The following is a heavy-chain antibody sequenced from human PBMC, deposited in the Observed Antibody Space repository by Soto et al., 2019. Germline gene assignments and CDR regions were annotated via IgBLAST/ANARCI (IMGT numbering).Heavy chain of an antibody. V-gene: IGHV4-4*02. Sequence: PSETLSLTCAVSGGSISSSNWWSWVRQPPGKGLEWIGEIYHSGSTNYNPSLKSRVTISVDKSKNQFSLKLSSVTAADTAVYYCARGTAYGDYVSRWFDPWGQGTLVTVSS. J-gene: IGHJ5*02. CDR1: GGSISSSNW. CDR2: IYHSGST. D-gene: IGHD4-17*01. CDR3: ARGTAYGDYVSRWFDP.